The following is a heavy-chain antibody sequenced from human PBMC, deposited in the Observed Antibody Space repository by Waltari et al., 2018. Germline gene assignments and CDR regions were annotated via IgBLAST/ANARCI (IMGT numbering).Heavy chain of an antibody. J-gene: IGHJ5*02. CDR1: GYTFTSYA. CDR3: ARDRRGITMVRGVINWFDP. D-gene: IGHD3-10*01. V-gene: IGHV1-3*01. CDR2: INAGNGNT. Sequence: QVQLVQSGAEVNKPGASVKVSCKASGYTFTSYAMHWVRQAPGHRLEWMGWINAGNGNTKYSQKFQGRVTITRDTSASTAYMELSSLRSEDTAVYYCARDRRGITMVRGVINWFDPWGQGTLVTVSS.